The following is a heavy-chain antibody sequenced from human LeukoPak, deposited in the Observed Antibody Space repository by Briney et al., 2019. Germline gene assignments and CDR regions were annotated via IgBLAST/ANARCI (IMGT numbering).Heavy chain of an antibody. D-gene: IGHD3-22*01. CDR1: GFTFTSFW. J-gene: IGHJ6*02. V-gene: IGHV3-7*01. CDR3: AKSTAYSISMIVVIKPMDA. CDR2: IKQDESQK. Sequence: HAGGSLRLSCAASGFTFTSFWMTWVRQAPGKGLEWVANIKQDESQKYYVDSVRGRFTISRDNAKNSLYLQMNSLRAEDTAVYYCAKSTAYSISMIVVIKPMDAWGQGTTVTVSS.